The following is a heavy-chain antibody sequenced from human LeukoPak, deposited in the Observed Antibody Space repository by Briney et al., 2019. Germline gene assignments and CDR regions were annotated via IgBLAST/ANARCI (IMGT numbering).Heavy chain of an antibody. J-gene: IGHJ4*02. CDR2: IYYSGST. CDR1: GGSISSSSYY. D-gene: IGHD5-12*01. CDR3: ARLLGSPPFDY. Sequence: PSETLSLTCTVSGGSISSSSYYWGWIRQPPGKGLEWIGSIYYSGSTYYNPSLKSRVTISVDTSKNQFSLKLSSVTAADTAVYYCARLLGSPPFDYWGQGTLVTVSS. V-gene: IGHV4-39*01.